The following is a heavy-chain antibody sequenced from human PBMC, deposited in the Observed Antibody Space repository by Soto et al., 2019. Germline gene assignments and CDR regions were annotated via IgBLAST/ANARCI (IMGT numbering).Heavy chain of an antibody. V-gene: IGHV1-2*02. Sequence: VASVKVSCKASGYTFTGYYVHWVRQAPGQGLEWMGWINPNSGDTYLAQRFQGRVTMNRDTSIGTAYMELRGLTSDDTAEYYCAKGGAIVAAGTRVYLYNAMDVWGQATTVTVS. CDR2: INPNSGDT. CDR1: GYTFTGYY. D-gene: IGHD1-26*01. CDR3: AKGGAIVAAGTRVYLYNAMDV. J-gene: IGHJ6*02.